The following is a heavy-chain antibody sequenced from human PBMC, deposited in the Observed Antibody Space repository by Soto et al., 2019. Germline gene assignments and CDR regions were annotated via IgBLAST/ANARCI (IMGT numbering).Heavy chain of an antibody. CDR2: ISYGGST. CDR1: GGSINSGGYC. Sequence: QVQLQESGPGLVKPSQTLSLTCTVSGGSINSGGYCWSWIRQHPGKGLDWIGCISYGGSTSYNPXLXNXXTISVDTSKNQFSLKLTSVTAADTAVYYCSRGILVWGQGALITVSS. V-gene: IGHV4-31*01. D-gene: IGHD5-18*01. J-gene: IGHJ4*02. CDR3: SRGILV.